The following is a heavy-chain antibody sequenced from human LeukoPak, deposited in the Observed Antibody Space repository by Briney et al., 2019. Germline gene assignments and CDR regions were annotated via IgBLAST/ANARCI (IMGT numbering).Heavy chain of an antibody. D-gene: IGHD3-22*01. CDR3: ARALYDSSGYYADY. J-gene: IGHJ4*02. Sequence: SETLSLTCTVSGGSISSYYWSWIRQPPGKGLEWIGYIYYSGSTNYNPSLKSRVTISVDTSKNQFSLKLSSVTAADTAVYYCARALYDSSGYYADYWGQGTLVTVSS. CDR1: GGSISSYY. CDR2: IYYSGST. V-gene: IGHV4-59*01.